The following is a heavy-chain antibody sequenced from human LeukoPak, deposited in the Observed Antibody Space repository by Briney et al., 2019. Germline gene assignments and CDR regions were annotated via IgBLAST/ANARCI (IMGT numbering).Heavy chain of an antibody. CDR1: GYTFTSYG. V-gene: IGHV1-18*01. CDR3: ARDEGRTQTRPRYYYYYGMDV. CDR2: VSAYNGNT. J-gene: IGHJ6*02. Sequence: ASVKVSCKASGYTFTSYGISWVRQAPGQGLEWMGWVSAYNGNTNYAQKLQGRVTMTTDTSTSTAYMELRSLRSDDTAVYYCARDEGRTQTRPRYYYYYGMDVWGQGTTVTVSS. D-gene: IGHD1-1*01.